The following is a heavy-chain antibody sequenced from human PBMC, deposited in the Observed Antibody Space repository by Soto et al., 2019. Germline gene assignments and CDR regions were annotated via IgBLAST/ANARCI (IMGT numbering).Heavy chain of an antibody. Sequence: GGSLRLSCAASGFTFSSYAMSWVRQAPGKGLEWVSAISGSGGSTYYADSVKGRFTISRDNSKNTLYLQMNSLRAEDTAVYYCAKEAISPLRITIFGVAYDPFYYYYGMDVWGQGTTVTVSS. CDR3: AKEAISPLRITIFGVAYDPFYYYYGMDV. CDR2: ISGSGGST. D-gene: IGHD3-3*01. J-gene: IGHJ6*02. CDR1: GFTFSSYA. V-gene: IGHV3-23*01.